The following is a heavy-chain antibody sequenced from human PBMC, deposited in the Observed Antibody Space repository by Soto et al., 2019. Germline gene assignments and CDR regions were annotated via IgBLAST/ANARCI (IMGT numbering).Heavy chain of an antibody. CDR2: IWYNGSNK. V-gene: IGHV3-33*01. J-gene: IGHJ4*02. CDR1: GFTFSSYG. D-gene: IGHD6-13*01. Sequence: GGSLRLSCAASGFTFSSYGMNWVRQAPGKGLEWVAVIWYNGSNKYYADSVKGRFTISRDNSKNTLYLQMNSLRAEDTAVYYCARVGIAAAEYFDYWGQGTLVTVSS. CDR3: ARVGIAAAEYFDY.